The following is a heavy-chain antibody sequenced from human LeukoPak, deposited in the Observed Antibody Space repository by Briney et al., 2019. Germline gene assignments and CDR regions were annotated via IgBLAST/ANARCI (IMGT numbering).Heavy chain of an antibody. D-gene: IGHD5-24*01. CDR2: ISAYDGNT. V-gene: IGHV1-18*01. CDR3: ARGGDGYNYALGAFDI. Sequence: ASVKVSRKSSGYTFTSYGISWVRQAPGQGLEWMGWISAYDGNTNYAQKLQGRVTMTTDTSTSTAYMELRSLRSDDTAVYYCARGGDGYNYALGAFDIWGQGTMVTVSS. J-gene: IGHJ3*02. CDR1: GYTFTSYG.